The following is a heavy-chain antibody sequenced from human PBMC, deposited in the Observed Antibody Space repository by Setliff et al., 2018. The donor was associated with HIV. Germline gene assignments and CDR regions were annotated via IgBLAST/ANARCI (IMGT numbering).Heavy chain of an antibody. CDR1: GGSFSGYY. CDR3: ARGVGSSSDGTWFDP. Sequence: LSLTCAVYGGSFSGYYWTWIRQPPGKGLEWIGEINHSGSANYNPSLKSRVTMSVDTSKNQFSLNLTSVTAADTAVYYCARGVGSSSDGTWFDPWGQGNLVTVSS. V-gene: IGHV4-34*01. CDR2: INHSGSA. D-gene: IGHD6-6*01. J-gene: IGHJ5*02.